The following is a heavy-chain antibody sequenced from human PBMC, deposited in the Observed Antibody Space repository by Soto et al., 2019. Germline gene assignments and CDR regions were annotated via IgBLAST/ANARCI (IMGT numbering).Heavy chain of an antibody. J-gene: IGHJ4*02. CDR3: ARHADLQTMAGTFDF. CDR2: ISYTGRT. D-gene: IGHD1-1*01. V-gene: IGHV4-39*01. Sequence: QLLLQESGPGLVKPSETLSLTCTVSGGSIISSDYYWGWIRQPPGKGLEWIGTISYTGRTYYNPSLKSRVTISVDTSKNQFSLKLSSVTAADTAVYYCARHADLQTMAGTFDFWDQGTLVTVSS. CDR1: GGSIISSDYY.